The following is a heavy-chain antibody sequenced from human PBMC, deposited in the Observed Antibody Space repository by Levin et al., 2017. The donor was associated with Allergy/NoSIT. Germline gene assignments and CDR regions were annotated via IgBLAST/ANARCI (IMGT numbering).Heavy chain of an antibody. J-gene: IGHJ4*02. CDR3: AKDWPDVLVVPAAMIDY. CDR2: ISGAGT. CDR1: GFTFSSYA. D-gene: IGHD2-2*01. V-gene: IGHV3-23*01. Sequence: PGGSLRLSCAASGFTFSSYAMSWVRQTPGKGLEWVSTISGAGTYYAASVKGRFTISRDNSKDTLYLQMNSLRAEDTAVYYCAKDWPDVLVVPAAMIDYWGQGTLVTVSS.